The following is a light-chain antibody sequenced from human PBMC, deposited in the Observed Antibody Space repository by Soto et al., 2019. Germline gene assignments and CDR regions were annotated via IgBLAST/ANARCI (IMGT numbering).Light chain of an antibody. Sequence: QSVLTQPASVSGSPGQSITISCTGTSSDVGSYNFVSWYQKHPGKAPKLMIYEGTKRPSGVSNRFSGSKSGNTASLTISGLQAEDEADYYCCSYAVGTTLVFGGGTKVTVL. CDR1: SSDVGSYNF. CDR2: EGT. CDR3: CSYAVGTTLV. J-gene: IGLJ2*01. V-gene: IGLV2-23*01.